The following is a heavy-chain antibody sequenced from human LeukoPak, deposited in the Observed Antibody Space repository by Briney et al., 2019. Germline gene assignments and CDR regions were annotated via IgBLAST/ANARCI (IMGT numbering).Heavy chain of an antibody. V-gene: IGHV3-7*01. Sequence: GGSLRLSRAASGFTFSSYAMSWVRQAPGRGLEWVANIKQDGSDKFYVDSVKGRFTVSRDNAYSSLYLQMNNLRAEDTALYYCARGDGSSSGLYFDSWGQGILVTVSS. CDR2: IKQDGSDK. CDR3: ARGDGSSSGLYFDS. J-gene: IGHJ4*02. CDR1: GFTFSSYA. D-gene: IGHD6-6*01.